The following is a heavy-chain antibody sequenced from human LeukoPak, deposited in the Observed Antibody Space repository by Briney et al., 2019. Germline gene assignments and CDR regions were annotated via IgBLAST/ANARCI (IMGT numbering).Heavy chain of an antibody. D-gene: IGHD2-15*01. CDR2: IKQDGSEK. CDR3: ARGRYCSGGSCQRLDY. CDR1: GFTFSSYW. Sequence: GGSLRLSCAVSGFTFSSYWMTWVRQAPGKGLEWVANIKQDGSEKYYVDSMKGRFTLSRDNADNSLYLQMNSLRAEDTAVYYCARGRYCSGGSCQRLDYWGQGTLVTVSS. V-gene: IGHV3-7*01. J-gene: IGHJ4*02.